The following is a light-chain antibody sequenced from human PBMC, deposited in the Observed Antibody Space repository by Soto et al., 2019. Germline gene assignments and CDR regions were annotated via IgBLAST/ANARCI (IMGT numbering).Light chain of an antibody. CDR2: AAS. V-gene: IGKV1-12*01. Sequence: DIQMTQSPSSVSASVGDRVTITCRASQYISSWVAWYQQKPGKAPKLLISAASSLQSGVPRRFSGSGSGTDFTLVISSLHAEAFAPNLCQHGCSFPFTFGGGTKVDLK. CDR3: QHGCSFPFT. CDR1: QYISSW. J-gene: IGKJ4*01.